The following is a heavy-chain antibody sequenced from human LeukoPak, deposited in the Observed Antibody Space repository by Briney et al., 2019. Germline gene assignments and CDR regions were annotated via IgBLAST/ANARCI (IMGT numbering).Heavy chain of an antibody. J-gene: IGHJ4*02. V-gene: IGHV1-2*02. CDR1: GYTFTGFY. CDR2: INPNSGGT. Sequence: ASVKVSCKASGYTFTGFYIHWVRQAPGQGLEWMGWINPNSGGTNYAQKLQGRVTMTRDTSINTAYMELGSLRSEDTAVYYCAREEVSVISDTCCSGLGYWGQGTLVTVSS. D-gene: IGHD3-10*01. CDR3: AREEVSVISDTCCSGLGY.